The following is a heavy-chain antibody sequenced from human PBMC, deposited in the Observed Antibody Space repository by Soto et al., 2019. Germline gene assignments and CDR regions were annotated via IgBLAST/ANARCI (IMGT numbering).Heavy chain of an antibody. Sequence: SETLSLTCTVSGGSISSYYWSWIRQPPGKGLEWIGYIYYSGSTNYNPSLKSRVTISVDTSKNQFSLKLSSVTAADTAVYYCARGAYPIYDILTGYWDYWGQGTLVTVSS. CDR2: IYYSGST. CDR1: GGSISSYY. CDR3: ARGAYPIYDILTGYWDY. V-gene: IGHV4-59*01. J-gene: IGHJ4*02. D-gene: IGHD3-9*01.